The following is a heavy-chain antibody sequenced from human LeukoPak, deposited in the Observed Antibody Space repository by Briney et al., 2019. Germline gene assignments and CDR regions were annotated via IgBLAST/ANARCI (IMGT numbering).Heavy chain of an antibody. Sequence: WIRQPPGKGLEWIGSIYYSGSTYYNPSLKSRVTISVDTSKNQFSLKLSSVTAADTAVYYCARQRSYYDFWSGYLDAFDIWGQGTMVTVSS. D-gene: IGHD3-3*01. J-gene: IGHJ3*02. CDR3: ARQRSYYDFWSGYLDAFDI. V-gene: IGHV4-39*01. CDR2: IYYSGST.